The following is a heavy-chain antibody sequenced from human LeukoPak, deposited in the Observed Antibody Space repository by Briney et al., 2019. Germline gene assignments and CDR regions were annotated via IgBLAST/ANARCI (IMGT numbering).Heavy chain of an antibody. Sequence: PSETLSLTCTVTGGSISSYYWSWIRLPPGKRLEWIGYTSYSGSTDYNPSLKSRVTMSVDTSKNQFSLKLSSVTAADTAVYYCGRRTYYDTLTGYTYWYFDLWGRGTLVTVSS. D-gene: IGHD3-9*01. CDR2: TSYSGST. CDR3: GRRTYYDTLTGYTYWYFDL. V-gene: IGHV4-59*01. J-gene: IGHJ2*01. CDR1: GGSISSYY.